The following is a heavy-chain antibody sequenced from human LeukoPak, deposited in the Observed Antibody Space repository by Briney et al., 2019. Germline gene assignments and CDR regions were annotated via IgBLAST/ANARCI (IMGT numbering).Heavy chain of an antibody. CDR1: RYTCTGYY. V-gene: IGHV1-2*02. D-gene: IGHD3-9*01. J-gene: IGHJ5*02. CDR2: INPNSGDK. Sequence: ASVTVSYKASRYTCTGYYIHGVRQAPGQGREWRGWINPNSGDKNYQQKFQGGVTMTRNTSIRTAYMEMSRLRSHDTDVYYCAREVVSYYDILTGSLDWFDPWGQGTLVTVSS. CDR3: AREVVSYYDILTGSLDWFDP.